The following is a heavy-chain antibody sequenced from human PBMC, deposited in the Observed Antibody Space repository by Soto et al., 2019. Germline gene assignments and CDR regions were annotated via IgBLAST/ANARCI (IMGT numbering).Heavy chain of an antibody. CDR1: GFTFSSYA. CDR2: ISYDGSNK. V-gene: IGHV3-30-3*01. J-gene: IGHJ3*02. CDR3: VGGVFDAFDI. Sequence: QVQLVESGGGVVQPGRSLRLSCAASGFTFSSYAMHWVRQAPGKGLEWVAVISYDGSNKYYADSVKGRFTISRDNSKNTLYLQMNSLRAEDTAVYYCVGGVFDAFDIWGQGTMVTVSS.